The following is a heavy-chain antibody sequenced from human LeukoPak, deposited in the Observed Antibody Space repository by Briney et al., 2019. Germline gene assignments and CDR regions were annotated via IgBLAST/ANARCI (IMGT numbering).Heavy chain of an antibody. D-gene: IGHD2-2*01. CDR3: AKDRSSTTSCSNY. CDR1: GFNFSNYA. V-gene: IGHV3-23*01. CDR2: ATGSSSNT. Sequence: GGSLRLSCAASGFNFSNYAMTWVRQAPGKGLEWVSAATGSSSNTYYADSVKGRFTISRDNSKNMLYLEMNSLRVEDTAIYYCAKDRSSTTSCSNYWGRGTLVTVSS. J-gene: IGHJ4*02.